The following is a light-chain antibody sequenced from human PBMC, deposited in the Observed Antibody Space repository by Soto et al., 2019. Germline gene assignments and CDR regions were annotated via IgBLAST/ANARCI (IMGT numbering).Light chain of an antibody. CDR3: QQYGSSPRK. CDR1: QSVSSSY. J-gene: IGKJ1*01. CDR2: DAS. V-gene: IGKV3-20*01. Sequence: EIVLTQSPGTLSLSPGERATLSCRASQSVSSSYLAWYQQKPGQAPRLLIYDASSRATGIPDRFSGSGSGTDFTLTISRLGPEDFAVYYCQQYGSSPRKFGQGTKVEIK.